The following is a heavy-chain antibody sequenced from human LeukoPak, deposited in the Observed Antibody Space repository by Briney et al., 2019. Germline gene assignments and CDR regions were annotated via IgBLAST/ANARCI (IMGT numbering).Heavy chain of an antibody. CDR1: GFTFSSYW. CDR2: ISSSSSYI. Sequence: GGSLRLSCAASGFTFSSYWMHWVRQAPGKGLVWVSSISSSSSYIYYADPVKGRFTISGDNAKNSLYLQMNSLRAEDTAVYYCAREGEDGSGSYSDYWGQGTLVTVSS. D-gene: IGHD3-10*01. V-gene: IGHV3-21*01. CDR3: AREGEDGSGSYSDY. J-gene: IGHJ4*02.